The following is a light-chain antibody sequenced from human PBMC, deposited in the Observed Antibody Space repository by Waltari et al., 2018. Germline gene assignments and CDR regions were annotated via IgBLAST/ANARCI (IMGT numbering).Light chain of an antibody. CDR3: QQYYSTCQ. V-gene: IGKV4-1*01. CDR2: WAS. CDR1: QRVLHSSNNKNY. Sequence: DIVMTQSPDSLAVSLGERATINCKSSQRVLHSSNNKNYLAWYQQKPGQPPKLLIYWASTRESGGPDRFSGSGSGTDFTLTISSLQAEDVAVYYCQQYYSTCQFGQGTKVEIK. J-gene: IGKJ1*01.